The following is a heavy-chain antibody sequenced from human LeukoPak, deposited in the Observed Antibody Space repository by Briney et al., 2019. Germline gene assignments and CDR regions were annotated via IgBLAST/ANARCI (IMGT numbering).Heavy chain of an antibody. CDR2: IYYSGST. D-gene: IGHD3-3*01. CDR1: GGSISSSSYY. V-gene: IGHV4-39*01. Sequence: SETLSLTCTVSGGSISSSSYYWGWIRQPPGKGLEWIVSIYYSGSTYYNPSLKSRVTISVDTSKNQFSLKLSSVTAADTAVYYCARLVGTIFGVVTHQYYYYYMDVWGKGTTVTVSS. CDR3: ARLVGTIFGVVTHQYYYYYMDV. J-gene: IGHJ6*03.